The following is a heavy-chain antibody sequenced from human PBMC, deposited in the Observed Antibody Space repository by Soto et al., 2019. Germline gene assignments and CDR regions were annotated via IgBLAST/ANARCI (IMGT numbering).Heavy chain of an antibody. CDR2: IWYDGSNK. D-gene: IGHD3-16*01. J-gene: IGHJ4*02. Sequence: PGGSLRLSXAASGFTFSSHGMHWVRQAPDKGLEWVAVIWYDGSNKYYADSVKGRFTISRDNSNNMLYLEMNSLRVEDTAVYYCARWGNWKVADNWGQGTLVTVSS. CDR1: GFTFSSHG. V-gene: IGHV3-33*01. CDR3: ARWGNWKVADN.